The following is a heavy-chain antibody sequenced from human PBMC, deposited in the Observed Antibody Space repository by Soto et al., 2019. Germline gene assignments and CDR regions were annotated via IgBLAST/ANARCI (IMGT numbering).Heavy chain of an antibody. V-gene: IGHV1-69*06. J-gene: IGHJ6*02. Sequence: QVQLVQSGAEVKKHGSSVKVSCKASGGTFSSYAISWVRQAPGQGLEWMVGIIPIFGTANYAQKFQGRVTITADKYTSTAYMELRSLRSEDTAVYFCARVTIFGAYGMDVWGQGTTVTFSS. CDR2: IIPIFGTA. CDR3: ARVTIFGAYGMDV. CDR1: GGTFSSYA. D-gene: IGHD3-3*01.